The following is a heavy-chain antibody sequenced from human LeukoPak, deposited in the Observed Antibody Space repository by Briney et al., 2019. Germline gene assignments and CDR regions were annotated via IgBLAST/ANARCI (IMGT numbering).Heavy chain of an antibody. CDR2: IYYSGST. Sequence: SETLSLTCTVSGGSISSYYWSWIRQPPGKGLEWIGYIYYSGSTNYNPSLKSRVTISVDTSKNQFSLKLSSVTAADTAVYYCARDLANCDGDCSDWYFDLWGRGTLVTVSS. CDR1: GGSISSYY. V-gene: IGHV4-59*01. D-gene: IGHD2-21*02. J-gene: IGHJ2*01. CDR3: ARDLANCDGDCSDWYFDL.